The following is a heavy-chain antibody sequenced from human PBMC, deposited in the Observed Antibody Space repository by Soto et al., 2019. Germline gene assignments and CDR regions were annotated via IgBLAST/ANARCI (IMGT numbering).Heavy chain of an antibody. V-gene: IGHV5-51*01. CDR1: GYSFTSYW. CDR3: ARLPYSYGCPHECTPYGDYYFDY. Sequence: PGESLKISCKGSGYSFTSYWIGWVRQMPGKGLEWMGIIYPGDSDTRYSPSFQGQVTISADKSISTAYLQWSSLKASDTAMYYCARLPYSYGCPHECTPYGDYYFDYWGQGTLVTVSS. CDR2: IYPGDSDT. J-gene: IGHJ4*02. D-gene: IGHD5-18*01.